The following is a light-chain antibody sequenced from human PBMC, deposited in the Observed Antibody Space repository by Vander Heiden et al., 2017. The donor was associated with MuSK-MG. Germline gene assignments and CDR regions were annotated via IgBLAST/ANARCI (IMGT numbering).Light chain of an antibody. J-gene: IGLJ2*01. CDR3: QSYDSSLSGPVV. Sequence: QSVLTPPPSVSAAPVQTVAISWPGNSANIGRGYNVHWTQQPPGTAPKLLIYGNSNRPSGVPDRFSGSRSGTSASLAITGLQPEDEADYYCQSYDSSLSGPVVFGGGTKLTVL. CDR1: SANIGRGYN. CDR2: GNS. V-gene: IGLV1-40*01.